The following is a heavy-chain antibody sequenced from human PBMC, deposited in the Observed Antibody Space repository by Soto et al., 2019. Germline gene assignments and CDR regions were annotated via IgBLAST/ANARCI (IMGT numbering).Heavy chain of an antibody. Sequence: EVHLEESGGGLVQPGGSLRLSCAASGFSLSPYWMHWVRQVPGRGLEWVARLSSDGFGAAYADSVKGRFFISRDIARNTLSLQMNSLRADDTAVYYCPRDLGGPDYWGRGTSVTVSS. CDR2: LSSDGFGA. V-gene: IGHV3-74*03. D-gene: IGHD3-16*01. CDR3: PRDLGGPDY. CDR1: GFSLSPYW. J-gene: IGHJ4*02.